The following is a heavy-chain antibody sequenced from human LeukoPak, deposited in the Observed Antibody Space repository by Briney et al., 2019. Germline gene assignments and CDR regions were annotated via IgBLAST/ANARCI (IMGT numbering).Heavy chain of an antibody. V-gene: IGHV3-23*01. CDR3: AKDLSYGFDY. CDR1: GFTFSSYA. Sequence: GGSLTLSCAASGFTFSSYAMSWVRQAPGKGLEWVSAISGSGGSTYYADSVKSRFTISRDNSKSTLYLQLNGLRGEDTAIYYCAKDLSYGFDYWGQGTLVTVSS. J-gene: IGHJ4*02. CDR2: ISGSGGST. D-gene: IGHD5-18*01.